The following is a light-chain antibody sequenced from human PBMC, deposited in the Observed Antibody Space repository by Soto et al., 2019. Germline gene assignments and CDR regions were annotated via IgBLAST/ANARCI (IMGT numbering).Light chain of an antibody. CDR3: CSHTGAFIV. CDR2: DVS. CDR1: SSNLGNYNS. Sequence: QSVLTQPRSVSGSPGQSVTVSCTGTSSNLGNYNSVSWYQQHPGKVPKLIIYDVSQRPSGVPDRFSGSKSGNTASLTISGLQAEDEADYYCCSHTGAFIVFGTGTKVT. V-gene: IGLV2-11*01. J-gene: IGLJ1*01.